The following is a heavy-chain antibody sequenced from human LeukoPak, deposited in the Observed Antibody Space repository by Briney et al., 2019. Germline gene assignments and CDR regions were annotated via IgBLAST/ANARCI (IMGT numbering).Heavy chain of an antibody. CDR1: GFTFSSYN. D-gene: IGHD6-19*01. CDR3: AKDVAVAVDY. Sequence: GGSLRLSCAASGFTFSSYNMNWVRQAPGKGLEWVSYISSSSSTIYYADSVKGRFTISRDNSKNTLYLQMNSLRAEDTAVYYCAKDVAVAVDYWGQGTLVTVSS. J-gene: IGHJ4*02. V-gene: IGHV3-48*01. CDR2: ISSSSSTI.